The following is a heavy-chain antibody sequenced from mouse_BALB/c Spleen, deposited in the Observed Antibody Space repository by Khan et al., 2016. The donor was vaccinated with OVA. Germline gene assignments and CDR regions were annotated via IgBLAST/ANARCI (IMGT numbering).Heavy chain of an antibody. CDR1: GYTFTNYG. J-gene: IGHJ4*01. CDR3: SRPPCFSYTLDH. CDR2: INTYTGEP. Sequence: QIQLVQSGPELKKPGETVKISCKASGYTFTNYGMNWVKQSPGKALKWMGWINTYTGEPTYADDFKGRFAFSLENSDSTVYLQMSNLKTEDTATYICSRPPCFSYTLDHWGQGTSVTVSS. V-gene: IGHV9-3-1*01.